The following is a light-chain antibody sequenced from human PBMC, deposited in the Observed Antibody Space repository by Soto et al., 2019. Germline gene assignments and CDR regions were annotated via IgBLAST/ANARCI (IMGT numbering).Light chain of an antibody. CDR1: NSNIGAGFD. Sequence: QSVLTQPPSVSGAPGQRATISCTGSNSNIGAGFDVQWYQQVPGTAPKLLIYRSSDRPSGVPDRFSASRSGTSASLAITGLQAEDEADYYCQSYDRSLSGSVFGGGTKLTVL. V-gene: IGLV1-40*01. CDR2: RSS. J-gene: IGLJ3*02. CDR3: QSYDRSLSGSV.